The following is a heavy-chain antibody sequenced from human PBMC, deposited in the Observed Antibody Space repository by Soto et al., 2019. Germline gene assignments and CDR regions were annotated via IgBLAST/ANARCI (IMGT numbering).Heavy chain of an antibody. CDR3: ARPQYLPDDVFDV. CDR1: GFTFTNYW. Sequence: EMQLVESGGGLVQPGGSLRLSCAASGFTFTNYWMQWVRQATGKGLVWVSRINSDGSSTSHADSVKGRFTISRDNAKNTRYLQMSSLRAEDTAGYYCARPQYLPDDVFDVWGRGKVVTVSS. J-gene: IGHJ3*01. D-gene: IGHD2-2*01. CDR2: INSDGSST. V-gene: IGHV3-74*01.